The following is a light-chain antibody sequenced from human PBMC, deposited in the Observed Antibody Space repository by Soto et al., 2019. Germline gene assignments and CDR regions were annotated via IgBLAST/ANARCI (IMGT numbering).Light chain of an antibody. Sequence: DIHVTHSPSSLSASVGDRFTITCRASLPISNYLAWYQQKPGKIPNLMIYAASSLQAGVPSRFSGTGSGKDLTLTISSMQPEDVEAYYCQKYKSATLNFGGGNKVDIK. CDR2: AAS. CDR3: QKYKSATLN. CDR1: LPISNY. V-gene: IGKV1-27*01. J-gene: IGKJ4*01.